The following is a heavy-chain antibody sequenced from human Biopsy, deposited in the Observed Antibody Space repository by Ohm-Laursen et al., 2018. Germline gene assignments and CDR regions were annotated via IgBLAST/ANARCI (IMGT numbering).Heavy chain of an antibody. Sequence: SVKASCKVSGYTFSGYYMHWVRQAPGQGLEWLGWINPDSGVTNYAQKFQGRVTMTRDTSISTAYMELSRLGFDDTAVYYCARDKYRSWNYFDNWGQGSLVTVSS. J-gene: IGHJ4*02. V-gene: IGHV1-2*02. CDR1: GYTFSGYY. D-gene: IGHD6-19*01. CDR2: INPDSGVT. CDR3: ARDKYRSWNYFDN.